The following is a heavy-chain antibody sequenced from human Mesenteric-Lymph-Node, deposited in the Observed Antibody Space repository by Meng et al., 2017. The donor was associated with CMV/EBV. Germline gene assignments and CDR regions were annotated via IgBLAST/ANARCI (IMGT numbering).Heavy chain of an antibody. CDR3: ARQGAGSSSSAFDP. CDR1: GYSFTSYW. D-gene: IGHD6-6*01. J-gene: IGHJ5*02. Sequence: GGSLRLSCTGSGYSFTSYWIGWVRQMPGKGLEWMGMIYPGDSDTRYSPSFQGQVTISADKSISTAYLQWSSLKASDTAMYYCARQGAGSSSSAFDPWGQGTLVTVSS. CDR2: IYPGDSDT. V-gene: IGHV5-51*01.